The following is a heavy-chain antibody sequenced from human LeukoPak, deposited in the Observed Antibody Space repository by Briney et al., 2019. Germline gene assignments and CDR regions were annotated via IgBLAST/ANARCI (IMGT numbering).Heavy chain of an antibody. V-gene: IGHV4-4*07. CDR2: IYTSGST. Sequence: SETLSLTCTVSGGSISSYYWSWIRQPAGKGLEWIGRIYTSGSTNYNPSLKSRVTMSVDTSKNQFSLKLSSVTAADTAVYYCARDGYDSSGYNNWFDPWGQGTLVTVSS. CDR1: GGSISSYY. J-gene: IGHJ5*02. D-gene: IGHD3-22*01. CDR3: ARDGYDSSGYNNWFDP.